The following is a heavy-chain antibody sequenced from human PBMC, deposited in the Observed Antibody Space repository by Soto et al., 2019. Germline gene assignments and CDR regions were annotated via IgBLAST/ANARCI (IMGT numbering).Heavy chain of an antibody. J-gene: IGHJ4*02. V-gene: IGHV3-23*01. CDR2: ISGSGGGT. D-gene: IGHD3-10*01. Sequence: EVQLLESGGGLVQPGGSLRLSCAASGFTFSSYAMSWIRQAPGKGLEWVSAISGSGGGTYDVDSVKGRFTISRDNSKNALYLQRNSRRAVDSELYYWAKDQESDYWGQGTLVTVSS. CDR3: AKDQESDY. CDR1: GFTFSSYA.